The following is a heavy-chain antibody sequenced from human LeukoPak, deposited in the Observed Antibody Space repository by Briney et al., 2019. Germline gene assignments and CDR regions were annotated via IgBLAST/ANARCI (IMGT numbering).Heavy chain of an antibody. V-gene: IGHV3-7*01. D-gene: IGHD5-18*01. J-gene: IGHJ4*02. Sequence: GGSLTFSCAASGFTFSYHWMTWVRQAPGNGLEWVANIKNDGTVKNYVDSVKGRFTISRDNAKNSLYLQMNSLRAEDTGVYYCAKDSYSKGDYWGQGVLVTVSS. CDR3: AKDSYSKGDY. CDR2: IKNDGTVK. CDR1: GFTFSYHW.